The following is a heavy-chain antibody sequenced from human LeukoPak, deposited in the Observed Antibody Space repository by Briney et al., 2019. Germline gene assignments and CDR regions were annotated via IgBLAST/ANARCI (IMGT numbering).Heavy chain of an antibody. J-gene: IGHJ4*02. D-gene: IGHD6-13*01. CDR1: GGFISSYY. CDR2: INTSGST. Sequence: SETLSLTCTVSGGFISSYYWSWIRQPAGKGLEWIGRINTSGSTNYNPSLKSRVTMSVDTSKNQFSLKLTSVTAADTAVYYCVRHRGQQLPLDHWGQGTLVTVSS. V-gene: IGHV4-4*07. CDR3: VRHRGQQLPLDH.